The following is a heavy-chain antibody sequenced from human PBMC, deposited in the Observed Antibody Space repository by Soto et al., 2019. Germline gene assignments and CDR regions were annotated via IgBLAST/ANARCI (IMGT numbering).Heavy chain of an antibody. V-gene: IGHV4-39*01. J-gene: IGHJ3*02. D-gene: IGHD3-22*01. CDR1: GGSISSSSYY. CDR3: ARGYYYDSSADAFDI. Sequence: QLQLQESGPGLVKPSETLSLTCTVSGGSISSSSYYWGWIRQPPGKGLEWIGSIYYSGSTYYNPSLKSRVTISVDTSKNQFSLKLSSVTAADTAVYYCARGYYYDSSADAFDIWGQGTMVTVSS. CDR2: IYYSGST.